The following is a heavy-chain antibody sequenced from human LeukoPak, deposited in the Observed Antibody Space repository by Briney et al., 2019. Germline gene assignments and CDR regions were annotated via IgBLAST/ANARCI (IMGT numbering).Heavy chain of an antibody. D-gene: IGHD3-10*01. CDR1: GYTFTDYY. CDR2: INPNSGGT. J-gene: IGHJ4*02. Sequence: ASVKVSCXASGYTFTDYYMSWVRQAPGQGLEWMEWINPNSGGTVYAQKFQGRVTMTRDTSISTAYMELSRLRSDDTAVYYCARLYGGGLLWFGEQTNYFDYWGQGTLVTVSS. V-gene: IGHV1-2*02. CDR3: ARLYGGGLLWFGEQTNYFDY.